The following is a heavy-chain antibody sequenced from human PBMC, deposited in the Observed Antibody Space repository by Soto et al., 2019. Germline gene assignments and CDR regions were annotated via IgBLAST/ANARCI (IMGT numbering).Heavy chain of an antibody. Sequence: QVQLQESGPGLVKPSQTLSLTCTVSGGSISSGDYYWSWIRQPPGKGLEWIGYIYYSGSTYYNPSLKSRVTISVDTSKNQFSLKLSSVTAADTAVYYCARCHYAMYGDYGDAGWYYFDYWGQGTLVTVSS. D-gene: IGHD4-17*01. V-gene: IGHV4-30-4*01. CDR1: GGSISSGDYY. J-gene: IGHJ4*02. CDR3: ARCHYAMYGDYGDAGWYYFDY. CDR2: IYYSGST.